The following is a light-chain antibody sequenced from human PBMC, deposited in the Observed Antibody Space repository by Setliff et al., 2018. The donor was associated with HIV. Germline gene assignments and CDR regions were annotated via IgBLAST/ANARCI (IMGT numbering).Light chain of an antibody. CDR2: GNS. CDR1: TNNIGSYA. J-gene: IGLJ1*01. Sequence: QSALTQEASVSGTVGQKVTLSCTGNTNNIGSYAVGWYRQVSHGAPKPVIFGNSPPSGIPDRFSGSKSGTTASLTISGLQPEDEADYYCSTWDYSLSAHVFGTGTKVTVL. V-gene: IGLV1-44*01. CDR3: STWDYSLSAHV.